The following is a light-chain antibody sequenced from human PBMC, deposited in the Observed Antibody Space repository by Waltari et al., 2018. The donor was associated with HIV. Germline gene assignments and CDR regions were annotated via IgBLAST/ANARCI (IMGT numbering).Light chain of an antibody. CDR2: KND. Sequence: QSVLTQPPSASGTPGQTVTIPCSGSPPPIASNYVYLFQQFPGTAPRLLIYKNDQRPSGVPDRFSGSKSGTSSSLAISWLRSEDEADYYCAAWDNSLGAWLFGGGAKLTVL. CDR3: AAWDNSLGAWL. V-gene: IGLV1-47*01. J-gene: IGLJ3*02. CDR1: PPPIASNY.